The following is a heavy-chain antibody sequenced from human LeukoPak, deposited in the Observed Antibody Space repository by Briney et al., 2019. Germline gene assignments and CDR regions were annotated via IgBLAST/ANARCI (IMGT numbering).Heavy chain of an antibody. D-gene: IGHD6-19*01. CDR2: ISGSGGST. CDR3: AKDKPVHLSGIAVA. Sequence: GGSLRLSSAASGFTFSSYAMSWVRQAPGKGLEWVSAISGSGGSTYYADSVKGRFTISRDNSKNTLYLQMNSLRAEDTAVYYCAKDKPVHLSGIAVAWGQGTLVTVSS. V-gene: IGHV3-23*01. J-gene: IGHJ4*02. CDR1: GFTFSSYA.